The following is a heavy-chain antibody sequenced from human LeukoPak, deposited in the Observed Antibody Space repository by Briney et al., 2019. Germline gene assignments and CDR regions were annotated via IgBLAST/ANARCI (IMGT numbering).Heavy chain of an antibody. J-gene: IGHJ6*02. CDR2: ISGDGSNT. V-gene: IGHV3-23*01. CDR1: GFTFSSFA. D-gene: IGHD6-25*01. CDR3: AKYVPAAATSYNYGLDV. Sequence: PGGSLRLSCAASGFTFSSFAMNWVRQAPGKGLEWVSGISGDGSNTYYADSVKGRFTISRDHSKNTVYLQMSDLRADDTAVFCCAKYVPAAATSYNYGLDVWGQGTTVTVSS.